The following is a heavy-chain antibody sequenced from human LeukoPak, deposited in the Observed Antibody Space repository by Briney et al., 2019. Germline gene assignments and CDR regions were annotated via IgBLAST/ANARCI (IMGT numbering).Heavy chain of an antibody. CDR3: ARGGSLYYYYYYMDV. J-gene: IGHJ6*03. CDR2: IYYSGST. D-gene: IGHD3-10*01. V-gene: IGHV4-38-2*02. CDR1: GYSISSGYY. Sequence: SETLSLTCTVSGYSISSGYYWGWIRQPPGKGLEWIGSIYYSGSTYYNPSLKSRVTISVDTSKNQFSLKLSSVTAADTAVYYCARGGSLYYYYYYMDVWGKGTTVTVSS.